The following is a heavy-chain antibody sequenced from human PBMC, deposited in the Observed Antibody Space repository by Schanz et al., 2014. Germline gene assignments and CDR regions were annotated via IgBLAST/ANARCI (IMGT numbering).Heavy chain of an antibody. D-gene: IGHD6-19*01. CDR1: GFRFKTYE. CDR3: AGAAVGFIVDAFDL. V-gene: IGHV3-13*01. CDR2: ISPSGDT. Sequence: EVQLVESGGGLVQPGGSLRLSWAVSGFRFKTYEMNWVRQVRGKGLEWVSSISPSGDTHYLASVKGRFTISRENAKSSLYLQMDHLRVEDTAAYYCAGAAVGFIVDAFDLWGRGTMVIVSS. J-gene: IGHJ3*01.